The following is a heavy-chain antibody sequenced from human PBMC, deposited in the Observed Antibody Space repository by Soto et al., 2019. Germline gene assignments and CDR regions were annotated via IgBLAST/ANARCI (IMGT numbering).Heavy chain of an antibody. CDR1: GYTFTDYW. V-gene: IGHV5-51*01. D-gene: IGHD6-6*01. CDR2: IYPGDSDT. CDR3: ARTRSFTLGFYYDGMDV. Sequence: GESLKISCKGYGYTFTDYWIGWVRQMPVKGLELIGLIYPGDSDTRYSPSFQGRVTISADKSISTAFLQWSSLRASDTALYYCARTRSFTLGFYYDGMDVWGQGTTVTVSS. J-gene: IGHJ6*02.